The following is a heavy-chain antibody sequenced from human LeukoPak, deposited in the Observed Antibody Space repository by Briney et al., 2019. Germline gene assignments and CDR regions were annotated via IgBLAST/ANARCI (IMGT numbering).Heavy chain of an antibody. J-gene: IGHJ4*02. D-gene: IGHD3-22*01. CDR2: IGGSGGGA. V-gene: IGHV3-23*01. Sequence: GGSLRLSCAASGFTFSSYAMTWVRQASGKGLEWVSVIGGSGGGAYYADSVKGRFTISRDISKNTLFLQMNNLSAEDTAVYYCARDNDYYDLHYWGQGTLVTVSS. CDR3: ARDNDYYDLHY. CDR1: GFTFSSYA.